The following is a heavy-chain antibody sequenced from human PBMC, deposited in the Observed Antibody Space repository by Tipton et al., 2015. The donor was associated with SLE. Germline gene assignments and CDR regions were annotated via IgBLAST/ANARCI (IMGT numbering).Heavy chain of an antibody. CDR1: GYSISSGYY. CDR3: ARGGIVVVVAATPRAWYFDL. Sequence: TLSLTCAVSGYSISSGYYWGWIRQPPGKGLEWIGSIYHSGSTYYNPSLKSRVTISVDTSKNQFSLKLSSVTAADTAVYYCARGGIVVVVAATPRAWYFDLWGRGTLVTVSS. D-gene: IGHD2-15*01. J-gene: IGHJ2*01. V-gene: IGHV4-38-2*01. CDR2: IYHSGST.